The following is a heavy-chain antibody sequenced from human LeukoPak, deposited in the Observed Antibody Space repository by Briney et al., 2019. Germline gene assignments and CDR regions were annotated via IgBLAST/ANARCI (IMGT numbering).Heavy chain of an antibody. D-gene: IGHD1-1*01. V-gene: IGHV4-4*07. J-gene: IGHJ6*02. Sequence: SETLSLTCTVSGGSISSYYWSWIRQPAGKGLEWIGSIYYSGSTYYNPSLKSRVTISVDTSKNQFSLKLSSVTAADTAVYYCARESTGTTYYYYYGMDVWGQGTTVTVSS. CDR3: ARESTGTTYYYYYGMDV. CDR2: IYYSGST. CDR1: GGSISSYY.